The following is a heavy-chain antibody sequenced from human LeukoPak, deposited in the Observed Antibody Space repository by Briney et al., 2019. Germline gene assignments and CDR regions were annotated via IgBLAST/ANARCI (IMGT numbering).Heavy chain of an antibody. Sequence: SETLSLTCIVSPGSTSSYYWSWVWQPPGKGLEWIGYIYYSGSGSTNYNPSLKSRVTISVDTSKNQFSLKLSSVTAADTGVYYCASKYDYYCWRGDRCIRTSFDYWGQGTLVTVSS. V-gene: IGHV4-59*12. D-gene: IGHD3-16*01. J-gene: IGHJ4*02. CDR3: ASKYDYYCWRGDRCIRTSFDY. CDR2: IYYSGSGST. CDR1: PGSTSSYY.